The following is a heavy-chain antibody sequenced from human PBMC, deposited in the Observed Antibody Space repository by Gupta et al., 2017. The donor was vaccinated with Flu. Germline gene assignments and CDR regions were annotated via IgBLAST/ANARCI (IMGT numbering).Heavy chain of an antibody. CDR1: GFPFT. Sequence: EVQLLESGGGLVQPGGSLRLSCAASGFPFTMSWVRQAPGKGLEWVSAIGGFGGSPYYADSVKGRFTISRDNSKNMLYLQMNSLRAEDTAVYYCAKGGDFWGTTNWFDPWGQGTLVTVSS. CDR2: IGGFGGSP. CDR3: AKGGDFWGTTNWFDP. V-gene: IGHV3-23*01. J-gene: IGHJ5*02. D-gene: IGHD3-3*01.